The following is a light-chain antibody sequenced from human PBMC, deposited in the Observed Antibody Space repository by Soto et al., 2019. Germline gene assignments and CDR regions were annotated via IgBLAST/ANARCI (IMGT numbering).Light chain of an antibody. CDR2: GAS. CDR1: KSVSSN. CDR3: QQYNNWPPVT. J-gene: IGKJ1*01. Sequence: EIVMTQSPATLSVSQGERATLPCRASKSVSSNLAWYQQKPGQAPRLLIYGASTRATGIPARFSGSGSGTEFTLTISSLQSEDFAVYYCQQYNNWPPVTFGQGTKVDIK. V-gene: IGKV3-15*01.